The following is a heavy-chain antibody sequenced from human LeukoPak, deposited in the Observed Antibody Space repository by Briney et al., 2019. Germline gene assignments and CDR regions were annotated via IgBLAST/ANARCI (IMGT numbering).Heavy chain of an antibody. CDR1: GFTFSNYG. CDR2: IINRGRST. J-gene: IGHJ4*02. CDR3: AKDPRIQGYDYGTVLDY. V-gene: IGHV3-23*01. Sequence: GGPLTLSCAASGFTFSNYGMSGLRHPPGKGREWLAGIINRGRSTYYADSVKGWFTISRDNSKNTLYLQMNSLRAEDTGVYYCAKDPRIQGYDYGTVLDYWGQGTLVTVSS. D-gene: IGHD5-18*01.